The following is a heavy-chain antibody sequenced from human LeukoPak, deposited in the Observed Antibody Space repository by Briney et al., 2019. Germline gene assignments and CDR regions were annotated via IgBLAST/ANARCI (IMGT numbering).Heavy chain of an antibody. Sequence: SETLSLTCAVYGGSFSGYYWSWIRQPPGKGLEWIGEINHSGSTNYNPSLKSRVTISVDTSKNQFSLKLSSVTAADTAVYYCARRGMITVTKARLGYYGMDVWGQGTTVTVSS. J-gene: IGHJ6*02. V-gene: IGHV4-34*01. CDR1: GGSFSGYY. CDR2: INHSGST. D-gene: IGHD4-17*01. CDR3: ARRGMITVTKARLGYYGMDV.